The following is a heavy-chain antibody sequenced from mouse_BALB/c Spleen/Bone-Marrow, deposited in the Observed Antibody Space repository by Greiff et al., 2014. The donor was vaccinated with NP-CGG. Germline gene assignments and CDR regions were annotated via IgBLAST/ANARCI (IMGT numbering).Heavy chain of an antibody. Sequence: VQLQQSGSELVKPGASVRISCKASGYTFTRYYIQWMKQRPGQGLEWIGWIYPGNVNTKYNEKFKGKATLTADKSSSTAYMQLSSLTSEDSAVYFCAMWLRRDYYAMDYWGQGTSVTVSS. CDR3: AMWLRRDYYAMDY. V-gene: IGHV1S56*01. J-gene: IGHJ4*01. CDR2: IYPGNVNT. CDR1: GYTFTRYY. D-gene: IGHD2-2*01.